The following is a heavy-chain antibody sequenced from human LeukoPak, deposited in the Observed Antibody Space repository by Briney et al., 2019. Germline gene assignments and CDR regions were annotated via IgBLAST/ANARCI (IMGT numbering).Heavy chain of an antibody. D-gene: IGHD3-22*01. Sequence: GGSLRLSCAASGFTFSSYAMSWVRQAPGKGLEWVGFISSKAYGGTTKYAASVKGRFTISRDDPKSIAYLQMNSLKTEDTAVYYCTRAVDYYDGSGYYRFDDTFDIWGQGTMVTVSS. CDR3: TRAVDYYDGSGYYRFDDTFDI. V-gene: IGHV3-49*04. CDR2: ISSKAYGGTT. CDR1: GFTFSSYA. J-gene: IGHJ3*02.